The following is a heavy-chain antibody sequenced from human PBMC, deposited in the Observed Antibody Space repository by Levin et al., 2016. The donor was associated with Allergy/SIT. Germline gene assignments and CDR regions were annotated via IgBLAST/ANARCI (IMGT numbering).Heavy chain of an antibody. J-gene: IGHJ4*02. CDR1: GFTFSNYA. CDR3: ALSRGYYDNTGYWAY. V-gene: IGHV3-23*01. CDR2: ITGCGGGTCGET. Sequence: GGSLRLSCAASGFTFSNYAINWVRQAPGKGLEWVSAITGCGGGTCGETYYADSVKGRFTISRDNSKNTLNLQMNSLRAEDTAVYYCALSRGYYDNTGYWAYWGQGTLVTVSS. D-gene: IGHD3-22*01.